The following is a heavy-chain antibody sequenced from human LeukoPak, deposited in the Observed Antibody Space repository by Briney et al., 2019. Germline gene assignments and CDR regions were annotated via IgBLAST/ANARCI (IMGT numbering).Heavy chain of an antibody. V-gene: IGHV3-33*01. J-gene: IGHJ4*02. CDR3: ARDSDIAVAGSFDY. D-gene: IGHD6-19*01. CDR2: IWYDGSNK. CDR1: GFTFSSYG. Sequence: PGRSLRLSCAASGFTFSSYGMHWVRQAPGKGLEWVAVIWYDGSNKYYADPVKGRFTISRDNSKNTLYLQMNSLRAEDTAVYYCARDSDIAVAGSFDYWGQGTLVTVSS.